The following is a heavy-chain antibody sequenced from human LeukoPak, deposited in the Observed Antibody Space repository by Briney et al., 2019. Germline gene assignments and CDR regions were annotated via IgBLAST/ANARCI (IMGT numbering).Heavy chain of an antibody. CDR2: IYTGGST. J-gene: IGHJ4*02. D-gene: IGHD3-22*01. CDR1: GFTVSSNY. Sequence: GGSLRLSCAASGFTVSSNYMTWVRQAPGTGLEWVSTIYTGGSTYYADSVKDRFTISRDNSKNTLYLQMNSLRAEDTAVYYCARGLGSGYYNDWGQGTLVTVSS. CDR3: ARGLGSGYYND. V-gene: IGHV3-66*01.